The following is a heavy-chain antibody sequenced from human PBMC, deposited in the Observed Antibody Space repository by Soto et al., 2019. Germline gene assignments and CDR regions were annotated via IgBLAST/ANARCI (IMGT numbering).Heavy chain of an antibody. V-gene: IGHV3-30*18. CDR3: AKGIAVAGYYYYGMDV. D-gene: IGHD6-19*01. CDR2: ISYDGSNK. CDR1: GFTFSSYG. Sequence: GGSLRLSCAASGFTFSSYGMHWVRQAPGKGLEWVAVISYDGSNKYYADSVKGRFTISRDNSKNTLYLQMNSLRAEDTAVCYCAKGIAVAGYYYYGMDVWGQGTTVTVSS. J-gene: IGHJ6*02.